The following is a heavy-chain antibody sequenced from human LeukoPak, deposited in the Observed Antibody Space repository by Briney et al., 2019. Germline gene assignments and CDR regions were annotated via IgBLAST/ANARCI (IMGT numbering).Heavy chain of an antibody. D-gene: IGHD2-2*01. Sequence: GASVKVSCKASGYTFTSYGISWVRQAPGQGLEWMGWISAYNGNTNYAQKFQGRVTMTRDTSISTAYMELSRLRSDDTAVYYCARKVPAAHYYYYYMDVWGKGTTVTVSS. CDR2: ISAYNGNT. V-gene: IGHV1-18*01. CDR3: ARKVPAAHYYYYYMDV. CDR1: GYTFTSYG. J-gene: IGHJ6*03.